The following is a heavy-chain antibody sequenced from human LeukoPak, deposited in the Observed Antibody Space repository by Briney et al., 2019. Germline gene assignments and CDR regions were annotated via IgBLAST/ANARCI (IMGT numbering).Heavy chain of an antibody. CDR2: IDYSGSA. D-gene: IGHD4-23*01. CDR1: GGSISTFY. Sequence: SETLSLTCTVSGGSISTFYWSWVRQPAGKGLEYIGYIDYSGSANYNPSLKSRVTISVDTSKNQFSLKLSSVTAADTAVYYCARAVGYGGNLDYWGQGTLVTVSS. CDR3: ARAVGYGGNLDY. J-gene: IGHJ4*02. V-gene: IGHV4-59*12.